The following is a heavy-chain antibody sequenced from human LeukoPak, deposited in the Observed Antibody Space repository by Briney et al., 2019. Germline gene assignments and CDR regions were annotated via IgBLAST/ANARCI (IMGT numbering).Heavy chain of an antibody. CDR3: ARVSSDILTGYQYFDY. Sequence: GASVKVSCKASGYTFTSYVINWVRQAPGQGLEWMGRISAYNGNTNYAQKLQGRVTMTTDTSTSTAYMELRSLRSDDTAVYYCARVSSDILTGYQYFDYWGQGTLVTASS. J-gene: IGHJ4*02. CDR1: GYTFTSYV. D-gene: IGHD3-9*01. CDR2: ISAYNGNT. V-gene: IGHV1-18*01.